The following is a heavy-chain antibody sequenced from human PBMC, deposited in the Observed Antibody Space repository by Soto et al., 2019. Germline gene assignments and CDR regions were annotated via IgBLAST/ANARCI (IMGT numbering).Heavy chain of an antibody. J-gene: IGHJ3*01. CDR3: AKDNHAYDNDPFNF. Sequence: VQLVESGGGLVQPGRSLRLSGVASGFTFDEYGLHWVRQTPEKGLEWVSSITWNSGSVFYADSVKGRFTISRDNAKNSLYLQMNGLRVEDTALYYCAKDNHAYDNDPFNFWGQGTMVTVSS. CDR2: ITWNSGSV. V-gene: IGHV3-9*01. D-gene: IGHD5-12*01. CDR1: GFTFDEYG.